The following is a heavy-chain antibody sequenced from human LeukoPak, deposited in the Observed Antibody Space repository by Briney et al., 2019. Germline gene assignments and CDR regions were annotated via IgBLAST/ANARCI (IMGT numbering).Heavy chain of an antibody. CDR3: ARSKLPAALIDAFHF. J-gene: IGHJ3*01. CDR2: INPNSGGT. Sequence: ASVKVSCKASGYTFTGYYMHWVRQAPGQGLEWMGWINPNSGGTNYAQKLQGRVTMTTDTSTSTAYMELRSLRSDDTAVYYCARSKLPAALIDAFHFWGQGTLVTVSS. CDR1: GYTFTGYY. D-gene: IGHD2-2*01. V-gene: IGHV1-2*02.